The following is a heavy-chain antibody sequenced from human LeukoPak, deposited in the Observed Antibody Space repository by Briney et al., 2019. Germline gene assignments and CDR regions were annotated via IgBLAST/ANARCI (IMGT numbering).Heavy chain of an antibody. CDR2: IYCSGST. D-gene: IGHD4-17*01. CDR3: ARSKADGDYTFGY. Sequence: SQTLFLTCAVSGGSISSGDYYWSWIRQPPGKGLEWIGYIYCSGSTYYNPSLKSRVTISVDTSKNQFSLKLSSVTAADTAVYYCARSKADGDYTFGYWGQGTLVTVSS. CDR1: GGSISSGDYY. J-gene: IGHJ4*02. V-gene: IGHV4-30-4*01.